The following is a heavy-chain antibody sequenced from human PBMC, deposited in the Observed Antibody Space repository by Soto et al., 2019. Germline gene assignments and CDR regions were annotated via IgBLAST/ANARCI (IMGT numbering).Heavy chain of an antibody. V-gene: IGHV3-23*01. CDR3: AKDLGYSYGYGFDY. CDR2: ITGSGGSV. CDR1: GFTFSSSA. D-gene: IGHD5-18*01. Sequence: VLVLESGGGLVQPGGSLRLSCAASGFTFSSSAMNWVRQAPGKGLEWVSGITGSGGSVYYADSVKGRFTISRNNSKSTLYLQMNILRGEDTAVYYCAKDLGYSYGYGFDYWGQGALVTVSS. J-gene: IGHJ4*02.